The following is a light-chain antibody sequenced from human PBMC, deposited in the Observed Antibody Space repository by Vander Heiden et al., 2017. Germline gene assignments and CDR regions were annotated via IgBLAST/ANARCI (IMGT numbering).Light chain of an antibody. Sequence: DIHMTQSPSPLSASLGDRINITRRSSEIIFNYINWYQQEPGRAPKLLIYATSNLQSGVPSRFSGSGSGTDFTLTIDSLQREDFATYFCQQTYSPPRTFGQGTKVEI. V-gene: IGKV1-39*01. CDR3: QQTYSPPRT. CDR1: EIIFNY. CDR2: ATS. J-gene: IGKJ1*01.